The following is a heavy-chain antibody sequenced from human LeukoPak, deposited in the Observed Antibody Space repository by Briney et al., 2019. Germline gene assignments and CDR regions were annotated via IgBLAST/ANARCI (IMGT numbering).Heavy chain of an antibody. CDR1: GFTVSSNY. Sequence: GGSLRLSCAASGFTVSSNYMSWVRQAPGKGLEWVSVIYSGGSTHYADSVKGRFTISRDNSKNTLYLQMNSLRAEDTAVYYCAKPYSSSWRYFDYWGQGTLVTVSS. CDR3: AKPYSSSWRYFDY. J-gene: IGHJ4*02. CDR2: IYSGGST. V-gene: IGHV3-53*05. D-gene: IGHD6-13*01.